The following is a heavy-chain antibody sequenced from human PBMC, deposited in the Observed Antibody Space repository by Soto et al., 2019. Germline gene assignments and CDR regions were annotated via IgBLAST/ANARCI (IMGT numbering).Heavy chain of an antibody. CDR2: ITIRTGNV. D-gene: IGHD1-7*01. J-gene: IGHJ4*02. CDR3: ARDRKTELLELRTTQRNFDY. CDR1: GFTISECS. V-gene: IGHV3-48*02. Sequence: GGSLRLSCEASGFTISECSMNWVRQAPGKGLEWLAYITIRTGNVLYADSVRGRFTISADNAENSVILQMNSLRDEDSAVYYCARDRKTELLELRTTQRNFDYWGQGT.